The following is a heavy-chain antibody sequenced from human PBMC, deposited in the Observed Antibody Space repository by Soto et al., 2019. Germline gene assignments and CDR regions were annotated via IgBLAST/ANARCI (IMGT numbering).Heavy chain of an antibody. Sequence: QVQLVQSGAEEKKPGASVKVAFKAFGYTFTSSAMHWVRQARGPRLEWMGWINAGNSETKYSQKFQGRVTITSDTSASTAYMELSSLRSEDTAVYYCARDFSTVVVAPGYWGQGTLVTVSS. J-gene: IGHJ4*02. D-gene: IGHD3-22*01. CDR3: ARDFSTVVVAPGY. V-gene: IGHV1-3*05. CDR1: GYTFTSSA. CDR2: INAGNSET.